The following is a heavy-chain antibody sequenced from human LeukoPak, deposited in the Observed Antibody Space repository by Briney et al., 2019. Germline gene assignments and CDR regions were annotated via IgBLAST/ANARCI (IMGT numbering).Heavy chain of an antibody. CDR2: IYSDNT. J-gene: IGHJ4*02. CDR1: GFTVSSNS. D-gene: IGHD4-17*01. V-gene: IGHV3-53*01. Sequence: GGSLRLSCTVSGFTVSSNSMSWVRQAPGKGLEWVSFIYSDNTHYSDSVKGRFTISRDNSKNTLYLQMNSLRAEDTAVYYCAKAIYGDYFVDYWGQGTLVTVSS. CDR3: AKAIYGDYFVDY.